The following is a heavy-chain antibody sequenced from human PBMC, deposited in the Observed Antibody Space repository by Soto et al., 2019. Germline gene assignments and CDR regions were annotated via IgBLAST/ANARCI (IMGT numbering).Heavy chain of an antibody. D-gene: IGHD3-9*01. V-gene: IGHV4-34*01. Sequence: SETLSLTCAAYGGSFSGYYWSWIRQPPGKGLEWIGEINHSGSTNYDPSLKSRVTISVDTSKNQFSLKLSSVTAADTAVYYCARALRYFDWPSGYYYGMDVWGQGTTVTVSS. CDR2: INHSGST. J-gene: IGHJ6*02. CDR3: ARALRYFDWPSGYYYGMDV. CDR1: GGSFSGYY.